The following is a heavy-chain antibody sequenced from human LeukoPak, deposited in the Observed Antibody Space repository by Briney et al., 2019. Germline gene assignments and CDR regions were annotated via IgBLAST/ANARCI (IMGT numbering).Heavy chain of an antibody. J-gene: IGHJ4*02. Sequence: GGSLRLSCPASGFPFDDYGMSWVRQAPGKGLEWVSGINWNGGSTGYADSVKGRFTISRDNAKNSLYLQMNSLRAEDTALYYCARDRFLEWLLPFDYWGQGTLVTVSS. CDR3: ARDRFLEWLLPFDY. CDR2: INWNGGST. D-gene: IGHD3-3*01. V-gene: IGHV3-20*04. CDR1: GFPFDDYG.